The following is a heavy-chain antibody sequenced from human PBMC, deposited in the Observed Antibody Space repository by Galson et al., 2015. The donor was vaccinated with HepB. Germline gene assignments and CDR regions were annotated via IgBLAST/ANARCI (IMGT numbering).Heavy chain of an antibody. CDR2: IYTNGNK. CDR3: ARDPQPSYYYGSGTYQNHIT. Sequence: SLRLSCAASGFTVSSNYMGWVRQAPGKGLQWVSVIYTNGNKYYADSVKGRFTISRDTSNNTVFLQMNSLRAEDTAMYYCARDPQPSYYYGSGTYQNHITWGQGTLVTVSS. J-gene: IGHJ5*02. D-gene: IGHD3-10*01. V-gene: IGHV3-66*03. CDR1: GFTVSSNY.